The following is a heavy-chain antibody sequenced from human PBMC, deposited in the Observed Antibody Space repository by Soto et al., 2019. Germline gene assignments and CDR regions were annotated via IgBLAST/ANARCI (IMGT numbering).Heavy chain of an antibody. V-gene: IGHV4-31*03. D-gene: IGHD3-9*01. CDR1: GGSISSGGYY. J-gene: IGHJ4*02. CDR2: IYYSGST. CDR3: AGGSSFYDILTGFTFDY. Sequence: LSLTCTVSGGSISSGGYYWSWIRQHPGKGLEWIGYIYYSGSTYYNPSLKSRVTISVDTSKNQFSLKLSSVTAADTAVYYCAGGSSFYDILTGFTFDYWGQGTLVTVSS.